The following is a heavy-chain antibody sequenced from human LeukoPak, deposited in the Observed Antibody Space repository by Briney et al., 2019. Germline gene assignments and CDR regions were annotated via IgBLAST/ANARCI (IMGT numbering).Heavy chain of an antibody. CDR1: GYTFTSYG. V-gene: IGHV1-18*01. D-gene: IGHD4-17*01. Sequence: VASVKVSCKASGYTFTSYGISWVRQAPGQGLEWMGWISAYNGNTNYAQKLQGRVTMTTDTSTSTAYMELRSLRSDDTAVYYCARAPGVTTRSYYYYGVDVWGQGTTVTVSS. J-gene: IGHJ6*02. CDR3: ARAPGVTTRSYYYYGVDV. CDR2: ISAYNGNT.